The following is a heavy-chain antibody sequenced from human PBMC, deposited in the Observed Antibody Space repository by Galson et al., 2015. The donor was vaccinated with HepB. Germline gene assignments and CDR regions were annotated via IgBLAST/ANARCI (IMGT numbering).Heavy chain of an antibody. J-gene: IGHJ6*02. CDR3: AKRRRSDAAYYYYGMDV. D-gene: IGHD2-21*02. Sequence: SLRLSCAASGFTFSSYAMSWVRQAPGKGLEWVSAISGSGGSTYYADSVKGRFTISRDNSKNTLYLQMNSLRAEDTAVYYCAKRRRSDAAYYYYGMDVWGQGTTVTVSS. CDR1: GFTFSSYA. V-gene: IGHV3-23*01. CDR2: ISGSGGST.